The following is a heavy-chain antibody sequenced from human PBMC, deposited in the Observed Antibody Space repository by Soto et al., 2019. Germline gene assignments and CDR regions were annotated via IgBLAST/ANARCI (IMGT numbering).Heavy chain of an antibody. CDR1: GFTFSSYS. CDR3: ARSDYIWGSYRYITSYYYYYYMDV. V-gene: IGHV3-21*01. J-gene: IGHJ6*03. CDR2: ISSSSSYI. Sequence: PGGSLRLSCAASGFTFSSYSMNWVRQAPGKGLEWVSSISSSSSYIYYADSVKGRFTISRDNAKNSLYLQMNSLRAEDTAVYYCARSDYIWGSYRYITSYYYYYYMDVWGKGTTVTVSS. D-gene: IGHD3-16*02.